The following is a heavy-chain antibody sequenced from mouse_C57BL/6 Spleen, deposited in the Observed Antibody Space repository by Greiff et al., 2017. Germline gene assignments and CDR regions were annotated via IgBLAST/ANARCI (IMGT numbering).Heavy chain of an antibody. CDR1: GYTFTSYT. CDR3: ARKITTVVAGDY. J-gene: IGHJ2*01. Sequence: VHLVESGAELARPGASVKMSCKASGYTFTSYTMHWVKQRPGQGLEWIGYINPSSGYTKYNQKFKDKATLTADKSSSTAYMQLSSLTSEDSAVYYCARKITTVVAGDYWGQGTTLTVSS. D-gene: IGHD1-1*01. V-gene: IGHV1-4*01. CDR2: INPSSGYT.